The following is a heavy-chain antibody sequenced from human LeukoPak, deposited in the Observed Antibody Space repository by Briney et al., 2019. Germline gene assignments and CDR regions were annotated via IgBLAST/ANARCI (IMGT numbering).Heavy chain of an antibody. CDR1: GGSISSYY. CDR2: IYYSGST. D-gene: IGHD3-16*01. V-gene: IGHV4-59*01. CDR3: ARGGGSFDY. J-gene: IGHJ4*02. Sequence: SETLSLTCTVSGGSISSYYWSWIRQPPGKGLEWIGYIYYSGSTNYNPSLKSRVTISVDTSKNQFSLKLTSVTAADTAVYYCARGGGSFDYWGQGTLVTVSS.